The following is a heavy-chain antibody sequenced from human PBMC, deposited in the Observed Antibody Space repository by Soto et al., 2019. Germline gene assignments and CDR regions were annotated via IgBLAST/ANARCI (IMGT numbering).Heavy chain of an antibody. V-gene: IGHV4-61*01. CDR1: GGSVISGSYC. Sequence: SETLSLTCTVSGGSVISGSYCFICIRQPPGKGLELIGYIYYSGSTNYNPSLKSRVTISVDTSKNQFSLKLSSVTAADTAVYYCARARVVVAATTDFDYWGQGTLVTVSS. D-gene: IGHD2-15*01. J-gene: IGHJ4*02. CDR2: IYYSGST. CDR3: ARARVVVAATTDFDY.